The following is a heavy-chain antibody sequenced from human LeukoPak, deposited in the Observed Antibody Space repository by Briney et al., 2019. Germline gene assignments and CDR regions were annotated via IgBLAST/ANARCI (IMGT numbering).Heavy chain of an antibody. J-gene: IGHJ4*02. CDR1: GGSFSGYY. V-gene: IGHV4-34*01. Sequence: SETLSLTCAVYGGSFSGYYWSWLRQPPGKGLEWIGEINHSGSTNYNPSLKSRVTISVDTSKNQFSLKLSSVTATDTAVYYCARSASRIAVAGTFDYWGQGTLVTVSS. CDR3: ARSASRIAVAGTFDY. CDR2: INHSGST. D-gene: IGHD6-19*01.